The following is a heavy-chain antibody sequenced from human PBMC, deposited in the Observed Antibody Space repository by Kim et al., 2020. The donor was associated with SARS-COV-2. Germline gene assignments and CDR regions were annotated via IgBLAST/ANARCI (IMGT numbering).Heavy chain of an antibody. V-gene: IGHV3-30*04. Sequence: GGSLRLSCAASGFTFSSYAMHWVRQAPGKGLEWVAVISYDGSNKYYADSVKGRFTISRDNSKNTLYLQMNSLRTEDTAVYYCARTRRIAAAGKALSWGNDYWGQRTLATLSS. J-gene: IGHJ4*02. CDR1: GFTFSSYA. CDR2: ISYDGSNK. D-gene: IGHD6-13*01. CDR3: ARTRRIAAAGKALSWGNDY.